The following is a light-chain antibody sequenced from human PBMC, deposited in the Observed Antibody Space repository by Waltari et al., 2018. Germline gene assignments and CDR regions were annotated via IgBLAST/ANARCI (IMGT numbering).Light chain of an antibody. Sequence: ELVLTQSPGTLSWSPGDRAILSCRARQIVSKYLAWYQQKHGQAPRLLIYGPASRATGIPDRFSGSVSGTDFSLTISRLGPEDFAVYYCQHYVSVPATFGQGTKVEIE. V-gene: IGKV3-20*01. CDR1: QIVSKY. CDR2: GPA. CDR3: QHYVSVPAT. J-gene: IGKJ1*01.